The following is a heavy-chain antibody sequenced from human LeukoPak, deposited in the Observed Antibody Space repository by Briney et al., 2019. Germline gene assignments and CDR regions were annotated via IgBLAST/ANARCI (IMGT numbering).Heavy chain of an antibody. CDR1: GGSFSGYY. CDR2: INHSGST. Sequence: PSETLSLTCAVYGGSFSGYYWSWIRQPPGKGLEWIGEINHSGSTNYNPSLKSRVTISVDTSKNQFSLKLSSVTAADTTVYYCARIPWFGELLSGWFDPWGQGTLVTVSS. V-gene: IGHV4-34*01. CDR3: ARIPWFGELLSGWFDP. J-gene: IGHJ5*02. D-gene: IGHD3-10*01.